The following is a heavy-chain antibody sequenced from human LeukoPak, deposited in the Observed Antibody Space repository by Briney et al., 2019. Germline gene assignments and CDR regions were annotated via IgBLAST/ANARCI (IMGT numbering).Heavy chain of an antibody. J-gene: IGHJ3*02. CDR3: AREVRYYDSSGYPDAFDI. V-gene: IGHV1-46*01. CDR1: GYTFTSYY. D-gene: IGHD3-22*01. CDR2: INPSGGST. Sequence: ASVKVSCKASGYTFTSYYMHWVRQAPGQGLEWMGVINPSGGSTSYAQKFQGRVTMTRDMSTSTAYMELSSLRSEDTAVYYCAREVRYYDSSGYPDAFDIWGQGTMVTVSS.